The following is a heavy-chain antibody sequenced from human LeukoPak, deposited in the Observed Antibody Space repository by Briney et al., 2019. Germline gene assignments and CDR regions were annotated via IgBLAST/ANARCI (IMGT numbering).Heavy chain of an antibody. CDR3: ARYARIAARLANNWFDP. Sequence: TLSLTCTVSGGSISSGGYYWSWIRQHPGKGLEWIGYIYYSGSTYYNPSLKSRVTISLDTSKNQFSLKLSSVTAADTAVYYCARYARIAARLANNWFDPWGQGTLVTVSS. D-gene: IGHD6-6*01. CDR1: GGSISSGGYY. CDR2: IYYSGST. J-gene: IGHJ5*02. V-gene: IGHV4-31*03.